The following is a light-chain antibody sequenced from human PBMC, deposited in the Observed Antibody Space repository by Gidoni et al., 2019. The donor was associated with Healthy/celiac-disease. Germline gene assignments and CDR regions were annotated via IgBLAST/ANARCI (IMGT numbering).Light chain of an antibody. CDR3: QQYGT. CDR2: KAS. CDR1: QSISSW. Sequence: DIQMPQSPSTLSASVGDRVTITCRASQSISSWLAWYQQKPVKAPKLLIYKASSLESGVPSRFSGSGSGTEFTLTISSLQPDDFATYYCQQYGTFGQGTKVEIK. J-gene: IGKJ1*01. V-gene: IGKV1-5*03.